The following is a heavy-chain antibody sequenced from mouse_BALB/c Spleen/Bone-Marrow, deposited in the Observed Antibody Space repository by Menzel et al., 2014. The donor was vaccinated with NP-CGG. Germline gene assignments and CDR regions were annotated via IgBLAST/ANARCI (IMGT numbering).Heavy chain of an antibody. CDR3: GRLRYYGGFAY. D-gene: IGHD1-1*01. CDR1: GFDFSGFW. V-gene: IGHV4-1*02. Sequence: EVQLVESGGGLVQPGRSLKLSCAASGFDFSGFWMGWVGQAPGKGLEWIGEINPDSSTINYTPSLKDRFIISRDNAKNTLYLQMSKVRSEDTALYYCGRLRYYGGFAYWGQGTLVTVSA. CDR2: INPDSSTI. J-gene: IGHJ3*01.